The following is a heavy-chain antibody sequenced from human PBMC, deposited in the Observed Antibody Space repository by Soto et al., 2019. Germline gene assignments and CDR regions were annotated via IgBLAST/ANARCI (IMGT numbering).Heavy chain of an antibody. D-gene: IGHD6-13*01. CDR1: GGPFSCYY. Sequence: SETLPLTCAVCGGPFSCYYWSWIRQPAGKWLEWIGEINHSGSTDYNPALKSRVTISVDTSKNQFSLKLSSVTAADKAVYYCARQGIAADGTTRAYYYSGMDVWGQGTTVTVSS. CDR2: INHSGST. V-gene: IGHV4-34*01. J-gene: IGHJ6*02. CDR3: ARQGIAADGTTRAYYYSGMDV.